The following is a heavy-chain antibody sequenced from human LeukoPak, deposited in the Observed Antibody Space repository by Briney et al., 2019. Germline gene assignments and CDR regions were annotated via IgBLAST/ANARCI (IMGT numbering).Heavy chain of an antibody. Sequence: PGGSLRLSCAASGFTFSSYEMNWVRQAPGKGLEWVSYISSSGSTIYYADSVKGRFTSSTDNAKNSLYLQMNSLRAEDTTVYYCVRGGGHGQNYNAFDIWGQGTMVTVS. V-gene: IGHV3-48*03. J-gene: IGHJ3*02. CDR1: GFTFSSYE. D-gene: IGHD5-24*01. CDR3: VRGGGHGQNYNAFDI. CDR2: ISSSGSTI.